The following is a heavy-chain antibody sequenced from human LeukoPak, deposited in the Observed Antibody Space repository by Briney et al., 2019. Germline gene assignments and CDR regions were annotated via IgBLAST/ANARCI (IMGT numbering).Heavy chain of an antibody. CDR1: GYTFTSYY. D-gene: IGHD2-21*02. Sequence: ASVKVSCKASGYTFTSYYMHWVRQAPGQGLEWMGIINPSGGGTSYAQKFQGRVTMTRDTSTSTVYMELSSLRSEDTAVYYCAREVDCGGDCYSFDYWGQGTLVTVSS. J-gene: IGHJ4*02. V-gene: IGHV1-46*01. CDR3: AREVDCGGDCYSFDY. CDR2: INPSGGGT.